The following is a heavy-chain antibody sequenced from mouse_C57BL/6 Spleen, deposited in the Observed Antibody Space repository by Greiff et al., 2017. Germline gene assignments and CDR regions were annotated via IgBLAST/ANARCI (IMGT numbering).Heavy chain of an antibody. Sequence: EVQRVESGGDLVKPGGSLKLSCAASGLTFSSYGMSWVRQTPDKRLEWVATISSGGSYTYYPDSVKGRFTISRDNAKNTLYLQMSSLKSEDTAMYYCASPYYSNFYYAMDYWGQGTSVTVSS. CDR3: ASPYYSNFYYAMDY. D-gene: IGHD2-5*01. J-gene: IGHJ4*01. CDR1: GLTFSSYG. V-gene: IGHV5-6*01. CDR2: ISSGGSYT.